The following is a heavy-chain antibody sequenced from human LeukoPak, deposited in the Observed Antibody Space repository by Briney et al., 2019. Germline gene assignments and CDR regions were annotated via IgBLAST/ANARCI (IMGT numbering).Heavy chain of an antibody. Sequence: SETLSLTCAVHGGSFSGYYWSWIRQPPGKGLEWIGEINHSGSTNYNPSLKSRVTISVDTSKNQFSLKLSSVTAADTAVYYCARGVRYDYVWGTRQWNWFDPWGQGTLVTVSS. V-gene: IGHV4-34*01. CDR3: ARGVRYDYVWGTRQWNWFDP. J-gene: IGHJ5*02. CDR1: GGSFSGYY. CDR2: INHSGST. D-gene: IGHD3-16*01.